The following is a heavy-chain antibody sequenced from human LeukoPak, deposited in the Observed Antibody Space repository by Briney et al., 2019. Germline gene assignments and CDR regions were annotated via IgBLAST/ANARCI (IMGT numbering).Heavy chain of an antibody. D-gene: IGHD1-26*01. V-gene: IGHV3-7*01. Sequence: PGGSLRLSCAASGFTFSSYWMTWVRQAPGKGLEWVASIKQDGSEKYYVDSVKGRLTISRDNAKNSLYLQINSLRAEDTAVYYCARKDWDSILLYYYGMDVWGQGTTVPVSS. J-gene: IGHJ6*02. CDR1: GFTFSSYW. CDR3: ARKDWDSILLYYYGMDV. CDR2: IKQDGSEK.